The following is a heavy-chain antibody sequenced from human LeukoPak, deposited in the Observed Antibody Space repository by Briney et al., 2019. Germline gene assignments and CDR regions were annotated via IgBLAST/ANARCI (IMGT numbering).Heavy chain of an antibody. D-gene: IGHD2-21*02. CDR3: ARSNCGGDCYSFNY. J-gene: IGHJ4*02. V-gene: IGHV1-69*13. Sequence: EASVNVSCKASGGTFSSYAISWVRQAPGQGLEWMGGIIPIFGTANYAQKFQGRVTITADESTSTAYMELSSLRSEDTAVYYCARSNCGGDCYSFNYWGQGTLVTVSS. CDR1: GGTFSSYA. CDR2: IIPIFGTA.